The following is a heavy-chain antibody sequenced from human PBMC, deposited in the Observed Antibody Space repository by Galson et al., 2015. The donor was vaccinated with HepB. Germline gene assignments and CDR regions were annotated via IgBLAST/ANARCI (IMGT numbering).Heavy chain of an antibody. D-gene: IGHD3-10*01. Sequence: SLRLSCAASGFTFGDYLMSWFRLAPGKGLEWVGLIRSKAYRSTTAYAASVRGRFVVSRDDSKSVAFLQMNSLKPEDTAVYYCTRERDIYFGESSPSHWGQGTLVTVSS. CDR1: GFTFGDYL. CDR3: TRERDIYFGESSPSH. V-gene: IGHV3-49*03. CDR2: IRSKAYRSTT. J-gene: IGHJ1*01.